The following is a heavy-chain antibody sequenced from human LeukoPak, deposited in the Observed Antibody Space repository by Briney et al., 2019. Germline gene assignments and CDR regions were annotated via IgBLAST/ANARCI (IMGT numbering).Heavy chain of an antibody. J-gene: IGHJ4*02. V-gene: IGHV4-59*01. CDR1: DGSITSSY. D-gene: IGHD6-6*01. Sequence: SETLSLTCTVSDGSITSSYWSWVRQPPGKGLEYIGYIFYNGDINYNPSLKSRVTISMDTSKSQVSLKLNSVSAADTAVYYCARFARTPANWGQGILVTVSS. CDR3: ARFARTPAN. CDR2: IFYNGDI.